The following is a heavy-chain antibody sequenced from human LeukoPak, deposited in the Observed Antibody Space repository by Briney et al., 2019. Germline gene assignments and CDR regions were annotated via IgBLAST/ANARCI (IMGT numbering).Heavy chain of an antibody. D-gene: IGHD6-19*01. CDR2: LFYSGST. Sequence: PSETLSLTCTVSGGSVSSNSYYWSWIRQPPGKGLECIGYLFYSGSTNYNPSLKSRVTISVDTSKDQFSLKLSSVTAADTAVYYCARGPDSSGWSDFDYWGQGTLVTVSS. J-gene: IGHJ4*02. V-gene: IGHV4-61*01. CDR3: ARGPDSSGWSDFDY. CDR1: GGSVSSNSYY.